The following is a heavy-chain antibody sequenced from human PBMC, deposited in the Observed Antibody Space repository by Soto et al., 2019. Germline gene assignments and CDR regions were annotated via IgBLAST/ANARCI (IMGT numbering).Heavy chain of an antibody. CDR3: ARLGSSTIDY. V-gene: IGHV5-51*01. J-gene: IGHJ4*02. CDR2: IYPGDSNT. CDR1: GYSFTSYW. Sequence: GESLKISCKGSGYSFTSYWIGWVRQMPGKGLEWMGIIYPGDSNTRYSPSFQGQVTISADKSISTAYLEWGSLKASDSAMYYCARLGSSTIDYWGQGTLVTVSS. D-gene: IGHD6-13*01.